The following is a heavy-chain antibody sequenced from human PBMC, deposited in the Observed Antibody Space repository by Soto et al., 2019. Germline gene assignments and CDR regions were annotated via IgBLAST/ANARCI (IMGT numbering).Heavy chain of an antibody. J-gene: IGHJ6*02. CDR1: AFTFSIYA. D-gene: IGHD2-2*01. CDR3: AKDHCSSTSCYIDIYYYWGMDV. V-gene: IGHV3-23*01. CDR2: ISGSGGST. Sequence: GSLRLSCAASAFTFSIYAMSWVRHAPGKGLAWVSAISGSGGSTYYAGSVEGRFTISRDNSKNTLYLQMSSLRAEDTAVYYCAKDHCSSTSCYIDIYYYWGMDVWGQGTTVTVSS.